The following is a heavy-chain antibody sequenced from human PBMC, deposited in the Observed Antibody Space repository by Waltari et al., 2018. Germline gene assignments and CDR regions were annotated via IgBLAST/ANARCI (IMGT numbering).Heavy chain of an antibody. CDR3: ARVGGGGRGVGYFDY. J-gene: IGHJ4*02. CDR2: IYPSGRT. Sequence: QVQLQESGPGLVKPSETLSLTCAVSGYSISSGYYWGWIRQPPGKGPEWIGSIYPSGRTYANPPLKVRVTISVDPSKNQFSLELGLVTAADTAVYYCARVGGGGRGVGYFDYWGQGTLVTVSS. D-gene: IGHD2-15*01. V-gene: IGHV4-38-2*01. CDR1: GYSISSGYY.